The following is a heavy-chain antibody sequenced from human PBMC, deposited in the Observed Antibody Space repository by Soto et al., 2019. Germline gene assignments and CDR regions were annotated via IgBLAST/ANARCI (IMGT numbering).Heavy chain of an antibody. CDR2: ISSSGSGI. D-gene: IGHD2-15*01. CDR1: GFTFSDYY. Sequence: LRLSCVASGFTFSDYYMTWVRQAPGKGLEWVAYISSSGSGIYYPDSVKGRFTISRDNAKNSLYLQMSSLRAEDTAVYYCARAYSDAFDIWGQGTMVTVSS. CDR3: ARAYSDAFDI. J-gene: IGHJ3*02. V-gene: IGHV3-11*01.